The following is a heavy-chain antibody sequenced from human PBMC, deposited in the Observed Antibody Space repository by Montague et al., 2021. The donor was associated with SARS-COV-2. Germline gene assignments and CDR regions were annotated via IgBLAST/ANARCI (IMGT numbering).Heavy chain of an antibody. CDR2: TYYSSEWYS. CDR1: GDSVSTNSGT. V-gene: IGHV6-1*01. CDR3: TKAERGSCGDGDCYQYFFNY. D-gene: IGHD2-15*01. Sequence: CAISGDSVSTNSGTWNWDTLSPSRGLEWLGRTYYSSEWYSDYSVYVKSRISINTDTSKNQFSLQLNSVTPDDTAVYYCTKAERGSCGDGDCYQYFFNYWGQGALVTVSS. J-gene: IGHJ4*02.